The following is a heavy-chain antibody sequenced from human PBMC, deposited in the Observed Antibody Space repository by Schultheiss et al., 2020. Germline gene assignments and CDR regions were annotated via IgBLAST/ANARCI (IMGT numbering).Heavy chain of an antibody. CDR2: ISGSGGST. D-gene: IGHD6-13*01. Sequence: GESLKISCAASGFTFSSYSMNWVRQAPGKGLEWVSAISGSGGSTYYADSVKGRFTISRDNSKNTLYLQMNSLRAEDTAVYYCAKDYSSSWYLVRDAFDIWGQGTMVTVSS. V-gene: IGHV3-23*01. CDR3: AKDYSSSWYLVRDAFDI. J-gene: IGHJ3*02. CDR1: GFTFSSYS.